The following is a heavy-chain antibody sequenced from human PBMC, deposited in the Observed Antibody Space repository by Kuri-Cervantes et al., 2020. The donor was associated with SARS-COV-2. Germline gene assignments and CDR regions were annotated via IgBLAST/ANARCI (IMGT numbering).Heavy chain of an antibody. D-gene: IGHD6-6*01. V-gene: IGHV4-34*01. Sequence: ESLKISCAVYGGSFSGYQWSWIRQTPGMGLEWIGQINDSGATKYNPSLKSRVTISVDTSKNQFSLKLSSVSAADTAVYYCARGDGAYSSSYPFDYWGQGTLVTVSS. CDR2: INDSGAT. J-gene: IGHJ4*02. CDR1: GGSFSGYQ. CDR3: ARGDGAYSSSYPFDY.